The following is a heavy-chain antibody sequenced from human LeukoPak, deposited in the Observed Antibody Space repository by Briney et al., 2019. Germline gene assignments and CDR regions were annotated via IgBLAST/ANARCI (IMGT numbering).Heavy chain of an antibody. Sequence: PGRSLRLSCAAPGFTFSSYGMHSVRQAPGKGVGWVAVIWYDGSNKYYADSVKGRFTISRDNSKNTLYLQMNSLRAEDTAVYYCARGLPLLDYWGQGTLVSVSS. J-gene: IGHJ4*02. CDR3: ARGLPLLDY. CDR2: IWYDGSNK. V-gene: IGHV3-33*01. CDR1: GFTFSSYG. D-gene: IGHD4-11*01.